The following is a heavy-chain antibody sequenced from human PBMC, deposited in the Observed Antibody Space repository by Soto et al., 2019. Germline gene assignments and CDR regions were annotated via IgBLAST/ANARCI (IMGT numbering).Heavy chain of an antibody. CDR1: GYTFINYF. Sequence: QAQLLQSGAEVKKPGASVKVSCKASGYTFINYFIHWVRQAPGQRLEWIGIVDPSRGSADYAQKFQGRVTMTPDVSTRTVFMDLSSLRSEDTAVYYCARPLIGNTVDLWGQGTTVIVSS. J-gene: IGHJ3*01. D-gene: IGHD1-7*01. CDR3: ARPLIGNTVDL. V-gene: IGHV1-46*01. CDR2: VDPSRGSA.